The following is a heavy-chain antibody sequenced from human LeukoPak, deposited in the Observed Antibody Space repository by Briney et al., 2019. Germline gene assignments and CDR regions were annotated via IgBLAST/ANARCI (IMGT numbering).Heavy chain of an antibody. J-gene: IGHJ2*01. CDR3: AKDADTATIIYWYFDL. V-gene: IGHV3-30*18. D-gene: IGHD5-18*01. Sequence: GGSLRLSCAGSGFTFSSYAMSWVRQAPGKGLEWVAVISDDGSNTYYADSVKGRFTISRDNSKNTLYLQLSSLRTEDTAVYYCAKDADTATIIYWYFDLWGRGTLVTVSS. CDR1: GFTFSSYA. CDR2: ISDDGSNT.